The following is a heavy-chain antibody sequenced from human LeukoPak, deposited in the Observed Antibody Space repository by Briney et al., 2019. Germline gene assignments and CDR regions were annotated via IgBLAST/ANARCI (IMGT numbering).Heavy chain of an antibody. CDR1: GFTFSSYA. CDR2: IYYSGST. D-gene: IGHD6-13*01. CDR3: ARVKAAAGTGGWFDP. Sequence: GSLRLSCAASGFTFSSYAMSWVRQAPGKGLEWIGSIYYSGSTYYNPSLKSRVTISVDTSKNQFSLKLSSVTAADTAVYYCARVKAAAGTGGWFDPWGQGTLVTVSS. J-gene: IGHJ5*02. V-gene: IGHV4-39*01.